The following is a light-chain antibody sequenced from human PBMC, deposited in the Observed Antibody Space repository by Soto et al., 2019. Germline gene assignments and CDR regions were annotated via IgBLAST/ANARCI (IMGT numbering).Light chain of an antibody. CDR3: QQNYSIPRT. Sequence: FQLTHPPSSVSCSVGERLTLPCRASHGIAKSLNWYQQKPGKAPKLLIHAASSMQSGVPSRFSGGGTGTDFTLTIDSLEPEDFAIYYCQQNYSIPRTFGQGTKVDIK. CDR1: HGIAKS. J-gene: IGKJ1*01. CDR2: AAS. V-gene: IGKV1-39*01.